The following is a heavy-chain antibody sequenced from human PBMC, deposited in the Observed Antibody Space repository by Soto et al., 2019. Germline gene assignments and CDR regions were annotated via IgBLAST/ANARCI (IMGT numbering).Heavy chain of an antibody. CDR2: IWYDGSNK. D-gene: IGHD1-26*01. Sequence: QVQLVESGGGVVQPGRSLRLSCAASGFTFSSYGIHWVRQAPGKGLEWVALIWYDGSNKYYADSVKGRFTVSRDNSKNTVYLQMNSLRAEDTGVYYCVRCGTGCSFDYWGQGILVTVSS. V-gene: IGHV3-33*01. CDR1: GFTFSSYG. CDR3: VRCGTGCSFDY. J-gene: IGHJ4*02.